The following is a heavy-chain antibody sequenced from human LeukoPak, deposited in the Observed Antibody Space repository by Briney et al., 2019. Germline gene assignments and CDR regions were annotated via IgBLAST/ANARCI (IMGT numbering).Heavy chain of an antibody. Sequence: GGSLRLSCAASGFTFSSYSMNWVRQAPGKGLEWVSSISSSSTYIYYADSVKGRFTISRDNAKNSLYLQMNSLRAEDTAVYYCARAPGYRSFLDYWGQGTLVIVSS. CDR2: ISSSSTYI. J-gene: IGHJ4*02. D-gene: IGHD6-13*01. CDR1: GFTFSSYS. CDR3: ARAPGYRSFLDY. V-gene: IGHV3-21*01.